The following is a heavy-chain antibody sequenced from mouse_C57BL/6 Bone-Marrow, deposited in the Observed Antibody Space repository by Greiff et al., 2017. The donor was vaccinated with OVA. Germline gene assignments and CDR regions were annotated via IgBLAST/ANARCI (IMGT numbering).Heavy chain of an antibody. J-gene: IGHJ2*01. CDR1: GYSFTSYY. V-gene: IGHV1-66*01. CDR3: ARGGIYYFDC. CDR2: IYPGSGNT. Sequence: QVQLQQSGPELVKPGASVKISCKASGYSFTSYYIHWVKQRPGQGLEWIGWIYPGSGNTKYNEKFKGKATLTADTSSSTAYMQLSSLTSEDSAVYYCARGGIYYFDCWGQGTTLTVSS.